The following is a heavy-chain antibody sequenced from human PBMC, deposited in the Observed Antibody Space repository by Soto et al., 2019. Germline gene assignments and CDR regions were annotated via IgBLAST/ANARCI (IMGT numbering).Heavy chain of an antibody. CDR3: ARFYYDSSGYLPSPYYYYYGMDV. Sequence: GGSLRLSCAASGFTFSLSTMHWVRQAPGKGLQWLAVISYEGSSKFYADSLQGRFTISRDNSKSTVSLQMNSLTGEDTAVYYCARFYYDSSGYLPSPYYYYYGMDVWGQGTTVTVSS. J-gene: IGHJ6*02. D-gene: IGHD3-22*01. V-gene: IGHV3-30-3*01. CDR2: ISYEGSSK. CDR1: GFTFSLST.